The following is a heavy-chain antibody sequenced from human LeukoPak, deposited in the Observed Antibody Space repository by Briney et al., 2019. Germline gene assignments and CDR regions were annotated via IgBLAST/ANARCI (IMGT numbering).Heavy chain of an antibody. V-gene: IGHV3-33*01. CDR3: ARDPRPHCYYYGMDV. CDR1: GFTFSSYG. J-gene: IGHJ6*02. CDR2: IWYDGSNK. Sequence: GGSLRLSCAASGFTFSSYGMHWVRQAPGKGLEWVAVIWYDGSNKYYADSVKGRFTISRDNSKNTLYLQMNSLRTEDTAVYYCARDPRPHCYYYGMDVWGQGTTVTVSS.